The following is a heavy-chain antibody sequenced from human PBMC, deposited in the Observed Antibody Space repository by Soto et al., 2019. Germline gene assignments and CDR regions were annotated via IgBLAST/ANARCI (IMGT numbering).Heavy chain of an antibody. V-gene: IGHV6-1*01. CDR1: GDSVSTNDAT. CDR3: TRLIGNSWLDS. CDR2: TYYRSKWYN. D-gene: IGHD2-8*01. J-gene: IGHJ5*01. Sequence: PSQTLPLTCAISGDSVSTNDATWEWIRQCPSRGLEWLGRTYYRSKWYNDYAESVKGRITINPDTFNNQLSLHLNSVTPDDTAVYYCTRLIGNSWLDSWGQGTLVTVSS.